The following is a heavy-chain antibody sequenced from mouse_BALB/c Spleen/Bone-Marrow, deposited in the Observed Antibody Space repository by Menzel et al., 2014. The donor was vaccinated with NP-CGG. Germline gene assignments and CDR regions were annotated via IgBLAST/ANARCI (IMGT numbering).Heavy chain of an antibody. CDR2: SRNKAKYYTT. J-gene: IGHJ3*01. V-gene: IGHV7-1*02. CDR3: ARDVGYGNYFVY. CDR1: GFTFXDFY. Sequence: EVKLVESGGGLVQPGDSLRLSCATSGFTFXDFYMEWVRQPPGKRLEWIAASRNKAKYYTTEYSASVKGRFIVSRDTSQSVLYLQMNALRAEDTAIYYCARDVGYGNYFVYWGQGTLVTVSA. D-gene: IGHD2-10*02.